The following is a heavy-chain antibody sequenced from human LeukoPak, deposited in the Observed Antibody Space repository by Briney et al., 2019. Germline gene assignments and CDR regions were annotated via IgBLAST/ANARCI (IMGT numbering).Heavy chain of an antibody. D-gene: IGHD3-9*01. J-gene: IGHJ4*02. V-gene: IGHV3-30*18. CDR2: ISYDGSNK. Sequence: PGGSLRLSCAASGFTFSSYGMHWVRQAPGKGLEWVAVISYDGSNKYYADSVKGRFTISRDNSKNTLYLQMNSLRAEDTAVYYCAKDLYYDILTGYPSFDYWGQGTLVTVSS. CDR3: AKDLYYDILTGYPSFDY. CDR1: GFTFSSYG.